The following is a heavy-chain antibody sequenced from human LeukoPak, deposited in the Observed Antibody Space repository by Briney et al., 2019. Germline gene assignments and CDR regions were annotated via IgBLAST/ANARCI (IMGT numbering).Heavy chain of an antibody. J-gene: IGHJ4*02. CDR2: ISGSGGST. CDR3: AKGRITMVRGQMGFDY. Sequence: PSETLSLTCTVSGGSISSSSYYWGWIRQAPGKGLEWVSAISGSGGSTYYADSVKGRFTISRDNSKNTLYLQMNSLRAEDTAVYYCAKGRITMVRGQMGFDYWGQGTLVTVSS. CDR1: GGSISSSSYY. V-gene: IGHV3-23*01. D-gene: IGHD3-10*01.